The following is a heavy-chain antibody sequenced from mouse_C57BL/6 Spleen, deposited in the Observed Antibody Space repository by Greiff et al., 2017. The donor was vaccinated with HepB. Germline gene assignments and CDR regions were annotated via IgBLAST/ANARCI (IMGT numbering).Heavy chain of an antibody. Sequence: VQLQQPGAELVKPGASVKVSCKASGYTFTSYWMHWVKQRPGQGLEWIGRIHPSDSDTNYNQKFKGKATLTVDKSSSTAYMQLSSLTSEDSAVYYCACITTVVATDFDYWGQGTTLTVSS. J-gene: IGHJ2*01. CDR3: ACITTVVATDFDY. CDR2: IHPSDSDT. D-gene: IGHD1-1*01. CDR1: GYTFTSYW. V-gene: IGHV1-74*01.